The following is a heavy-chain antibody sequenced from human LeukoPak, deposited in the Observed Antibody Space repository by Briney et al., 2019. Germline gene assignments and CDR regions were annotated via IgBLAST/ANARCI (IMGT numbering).Heavy chain of an antibody. CDR2: ISSSSSYI. D-gene: IGHD3-22*01. CDR1: GFTFSSYA. CDR3: ARGQLYYDSSGFDY. J-gene: IGHJ4*02. Sequence: GGSLRLSCATSGFTFSSYAMSWVRQAPGKGLEWVSSISSSSSYIYYVDSVKGRFTISRDNAKNSLYLQMNSLRAEDTAVYYCARGQLYYDSSGFDYWGQGTLVTVSS. V-gene: IGHV3-21*01.